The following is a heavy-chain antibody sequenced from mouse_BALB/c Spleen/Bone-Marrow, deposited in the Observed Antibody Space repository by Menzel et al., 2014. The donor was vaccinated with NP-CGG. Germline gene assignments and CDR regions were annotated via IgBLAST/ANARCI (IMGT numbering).Heavy chain of an antibody. J-gene: IGHJ4*01. D-gene: IGHD3-1*01. Sequence: EVMLVESGGGLVQPGGSLKLSCAASGFTFSSYTVSWVRQTPEKRLEWVAYISNGGGSTYYPDTVKGRFTISRDNAKNTLYLQMSSLKSVDTAMYYCARQLGLRWAMDYWGQGTSVTVSS. CDR1: GFTFSSYT. CDR2: ISNGGGST. V-gene: IGHV5-12-2*01. CDR3: ARQLGLRWAMDY.